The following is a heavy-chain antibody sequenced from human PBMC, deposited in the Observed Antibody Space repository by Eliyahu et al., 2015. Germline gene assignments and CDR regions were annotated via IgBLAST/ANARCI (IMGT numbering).Heavy chain of an antibody. CDR3: ARSPQFTAYGASFDP. CDR1: GYPFTSYA. D-gene: IGHD4-17*01. CDR2: INAGNGNT. J-gene: IGHJ5*02. V-gene: IGHV1-3*01. Sequence: QVQLVQSGAEVKKPGASVKVSCKASGYPFTSYAMHWVRXAPGQRLEWMGWINAGNGNTKYSQKFQGRVTITRDTSASTAYMELSSLRSEDTAVYYCARSPQFTAYGASFDPWGQGTLVTVSS.